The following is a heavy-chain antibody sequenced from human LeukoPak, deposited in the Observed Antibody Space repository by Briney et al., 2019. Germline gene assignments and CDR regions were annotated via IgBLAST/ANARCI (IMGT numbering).Heavy chain of an antibody. D-gene: IGHD3-10*01. CDR1: GFTVNNKC. J-gene: IGHJ3*02. CDR3: ARVRGGLIPDAFDI. V-gene: IGHV3-33*01. CDR2: TWYDGRNS. Sequence: GGCVSPSRAAYGFTVNNKCMESVRQAPGKGMGWAAITWYDGRNSGYAVSVKGRFTISRDNSKNTLYLQMNSLRAEDTAVYYCARVRGGLIPDAFDIWGEGTMVTVSS.